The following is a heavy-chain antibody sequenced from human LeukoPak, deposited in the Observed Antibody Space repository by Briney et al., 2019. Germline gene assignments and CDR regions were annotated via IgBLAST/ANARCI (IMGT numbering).Heavy chain of an antibody. CDR2: IYYSGST. J-gene: IGHJ5*02. CDR3: ARDRVFWSGYGLDP. V-gene: IGHV4-59*01. Sequence: SETLSLTCTVSGGSISSYYWSWIRQPPGKGLEWIGYIYYSGSTNYNPSLKSRVTISVDTSKNQFSLKLSSVTAADTAVYHCARDRVFWSGYGLDPWGQGTLVTVSS. D-gene: IGHD3-3*01. CDR1: GGSISSYY.